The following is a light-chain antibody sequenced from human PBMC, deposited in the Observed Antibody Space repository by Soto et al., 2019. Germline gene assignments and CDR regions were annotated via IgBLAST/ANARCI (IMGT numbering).Light chain of an antibody. CDR1: QTISSS. CDR3: QHYNSYSEA. CDR2: KAS. J-gene: IGKJ1*01. V-gene: IGKV1-5*03. Sequence: DIQMTQSPSTLSGSVGDRFTITCRAIQTISSSLAWYQQKPGKAPKLLIYKASTLKSGVPSRFRGSGSGTEFTLTISSLQPDDFEPYYCQHYNSYSEAFGQGTKVDIK.